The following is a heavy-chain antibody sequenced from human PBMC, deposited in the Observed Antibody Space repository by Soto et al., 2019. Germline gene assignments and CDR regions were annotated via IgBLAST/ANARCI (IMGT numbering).Heavy chain of an antibody. CDR3: ARLDTVVVPAARIHYYYYMDV. D-gene: IGHD2-2*03. CDR1: GGSISSYY. CDR2: IYYSGST. Sequence: PSETLSLTCTVSGGSISSYYWSWIRQPPGKGLEWIGYIYYSGSTNYNPSLKSRVTISVDTSKNQFSLKLSSVTAADTAVYYCARLDTVVVPAARIHYYYYMDVWGKGTTVTVSS. V-gene: IGHV4-59*08. J-gene: IGHJ6*03.